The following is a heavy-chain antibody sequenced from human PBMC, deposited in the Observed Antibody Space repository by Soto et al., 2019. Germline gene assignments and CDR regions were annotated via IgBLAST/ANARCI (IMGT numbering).Heavy chain of an antibody. CDR2: ISGSGGST. CDR3: ASLYGDYLNYFDY. Sequence: GGSLRLSCAASGFTFSSYAMSWVRQAPGKGLEWVSAISGSGGSTYYADSVKGRFTISRDNSKNTLYLQMNSLRAEDTAVYYCASLYGDYLNYFDYWGQGTLVTVSS. J-gene: IGHJ4*02. V-gene: IGHV3-23*01. CDR1: GFTFSSYA. D-gene: IGHD4-17*01.